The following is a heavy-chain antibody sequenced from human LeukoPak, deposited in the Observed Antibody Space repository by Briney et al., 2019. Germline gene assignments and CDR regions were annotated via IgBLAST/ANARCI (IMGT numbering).Heavy chain of an antibody. CDR2: IYYSGST. V-gene: IGHV4-39*01. CDR1: GGSISSSSYY. D-gene: IGHD6-19*01. CDR3: ARQGIAVAGPTFDY. Sequence: SETLSLTCTVSGGSISSSSYYWGWIRQPPGKGLEWIGSIYYSGSTYYNPSLKSRVTISVDTSKNQFSLKLSSVTAADTAVYYCARQGIAVAGPTFDYWGQGTLVTVSS. J-gene: IGHJ4*02.